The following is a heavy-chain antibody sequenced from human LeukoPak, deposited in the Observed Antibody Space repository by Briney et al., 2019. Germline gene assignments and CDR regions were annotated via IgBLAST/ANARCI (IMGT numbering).Heavy chain of an antibody. D-gene: IGHD6-13*01. CDR1: GYTFTSYD. CDR2: MNPNSGNT. V-gene: IGHV1-8*01. Sequence: GASVKVSCKASGYTFTSYDINWVRQATGQGLEWMVWMNPNSGNTGYAQKFQGRVTMTRTTTISTAYMELSSLRSEDTAVYYCAIRYSSSWYVFSNKFDYWGQGTLVTVSS. J-gene: IGHJ4*02. CDR3: AIRYSSSWYVFSNKFDY.